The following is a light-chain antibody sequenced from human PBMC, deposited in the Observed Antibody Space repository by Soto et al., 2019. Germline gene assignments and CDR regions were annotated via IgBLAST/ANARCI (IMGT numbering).Light chain of an antibody. CDR1: QSVSNNY. V-gene: IGKV3-20*01. CDR2: GAY. CDR3: QQYGSSGT. Sequence: EMVLMQSPATQPLLPGSSATLSWRARQSVSNNYLAWYQQKPGQPPRLLIYGAYNSATCIPDRFSGSGSGTVFTLPISSLEPEEFAVYYCQQYGSSGTLGKGSKVEV. J-gene: IGKJ4*02.